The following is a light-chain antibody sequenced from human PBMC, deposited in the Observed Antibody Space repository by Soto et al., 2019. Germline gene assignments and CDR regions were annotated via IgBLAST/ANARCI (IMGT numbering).Light chain of an antibody. CDR1: QSVSSSY. CDR3: QQHGSSPLT. Sequence: ILLALSPGTLSLSPGERATLSCRASQSVSSSYLAWYQQKPGQAPRLLIYGASSRAAGIPDRFSGSGSGTDFTLTISRLEPEDFAVYYCQQHGSSPLTFGGGTKVDIK. CDR2: GAS. V-gene: IGKV3-20*01. J-gene: IGKJ4*01.